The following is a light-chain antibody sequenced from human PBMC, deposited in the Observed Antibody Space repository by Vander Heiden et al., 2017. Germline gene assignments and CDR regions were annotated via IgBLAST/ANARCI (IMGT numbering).Light chain of an antibody. CDR1: QSVISSY. CDR3: QQYGSSPQT. CDR2: GAS. Sequence: EIVLTQSPGTLSLSPGERATLSCRASQSVISSYLAWYQQKPGQAPRLLIYGASSRATGIPDRFSGSESGTDFTLTISRLEPEDFAVYYCQQYGSSPQTFGQGTKVEIE. J-gene: IGKJ1*01. V-gene: IGKV3-20*01.